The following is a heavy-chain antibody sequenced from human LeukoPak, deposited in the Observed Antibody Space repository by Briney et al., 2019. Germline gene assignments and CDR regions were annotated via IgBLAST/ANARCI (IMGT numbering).Heavy chain of an antibody. CDR1: GGSFSGYY. CDR2: INHSGST. V-gene: IGHV4-34*01. D-gene: IGHD5-18*01. CDR3: AGAMGAAGSYYFDY. Sequence: SETLSLTCAVYGGSFSGYYWSWIRQPPGKGLEWIGEINHSGSTNYNPSLKSRVTISVDRSKNQFSLKLSSVTAADTAVYYCAGAMGAAGSYYFDYWGQGTLVTVSS. J-gene: IGHJ4*02.